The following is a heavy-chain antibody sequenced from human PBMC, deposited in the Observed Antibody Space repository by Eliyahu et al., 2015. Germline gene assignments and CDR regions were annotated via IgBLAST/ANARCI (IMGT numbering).Heavy chain of an antibody. CDR3: ARDGLWSNNWFDR. CDR2: INPNSGDT. J-gene: IGHJ5*02. CDR1: GYTFTDHY. D-gene: IGHD3-3*01. Sequence: QVQLVQSGAEAKMTGASVKVSCKASGYTFTDHYVHWVRQAPGQGLGWMGWINPNSGDTKSAQRFQGRVTMTRDTSISTVYLEVNRLRIDDTAVYFCARDGLWSNNWFDRWGQGTLVTVSS. V-gene: IGHV1-2*02.